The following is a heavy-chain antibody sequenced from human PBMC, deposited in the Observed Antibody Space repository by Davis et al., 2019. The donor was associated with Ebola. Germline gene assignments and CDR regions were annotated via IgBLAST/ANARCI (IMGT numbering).Heavy chain of an antibody. CDR2: ISAYNGNT. Sequence: AASVKVSCKASGYTFTSYGISWVRQAPGQGLEWMGWISAYNGNTNYAQKFQGRITMTRNISISTAYMELSSLRSEDTAVYYCARRVGARSGFDYWGQGSLVTVSS. J-gene: IGHJ4*02. CDR3: ARRVGARSGFDY. D-gene: IGHD1-26*01. V-gene: IGHV1-18*01. CDR1: GYTFTSYG.